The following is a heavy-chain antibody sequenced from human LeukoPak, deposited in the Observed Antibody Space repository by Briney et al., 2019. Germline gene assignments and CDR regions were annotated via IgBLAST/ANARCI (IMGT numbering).Heavy chain of an antibody. V-gene: IGHV1-2*02. CDR1: GYTFTDYY. Sequence: ASVKVSCKASGYTFTDYYMHWVRQTPGQGLEWMGWINPDNGGPNYAQKFQGRVTMTRDTSITTAYMELSWLRSDDTAVYYCVRESRGILNYFDFWGQGTLVTVSS. J-gene: IGHJ4*02. CDR2: INPDNGGP. CDR3: VRESRGILNYFDF. D-gene: IGHD3-22*01.